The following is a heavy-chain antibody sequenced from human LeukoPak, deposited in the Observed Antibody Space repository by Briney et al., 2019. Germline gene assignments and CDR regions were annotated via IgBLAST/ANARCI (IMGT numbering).Heavy chain of an antibody. V-gene: IGHV1-18*01. J-gene: IGHJ4*02. CDR3: ARDLDGSGSYYTDY. D-gene: IGHD3-10*01. CDR1: GYTFTSCG. Sequence: GSVKVSCKASGYTFTSCGISWVRQAPGQGLEWMGRISAYNGNTNYGQKFQGRVTMTTDTSTSTAYMELRSLRSDDTAVYYCARDLDGSGSYYTDYWGQGTLVTVSS. CDR2: ISAYNGNT.